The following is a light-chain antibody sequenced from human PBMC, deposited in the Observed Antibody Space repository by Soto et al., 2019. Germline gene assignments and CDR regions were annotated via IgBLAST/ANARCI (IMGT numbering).Light chain of an antibody. Sequence: DLQMTQSPSTLSASVGDRVTITCRASQSISTWLAWYQQKPGKAPKLLIYDASSVESGVSSRFSGSGSGTEVTLTISSLQPDDFATYYRQQDNSYSLYTFGQGTKLEIE. CDR2: DAS. J-gene: IGKJ2*01. V-gene: IGKV1-5*01. CDR3: QQDNSYSLYT. CDR1: QSISTW.